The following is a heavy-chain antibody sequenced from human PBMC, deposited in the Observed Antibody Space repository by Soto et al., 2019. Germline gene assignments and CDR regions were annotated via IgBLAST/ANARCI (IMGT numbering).Heavy chain of an antibody. CDR1: GGTFSNDI. V-gene: IGHV1-69*02. J-gene: IGHJ4*02. Sequence: QVQLVQSGAEVKKPGSSVKVSCESSGGTFSNDIITWVRQAPGQGLQWMRRIVLLLNIANYAQKFQGRVTITADKSTGTAYMELNSLTSEDTAAYYCVKNSPIRSTFSGYDGIDSWGQGTLVTVSS. D-gene: IGHD5-12*01. CDR2: IVLLLNIA. CDR3: VKNSPIRSTFSGYDGIDS.